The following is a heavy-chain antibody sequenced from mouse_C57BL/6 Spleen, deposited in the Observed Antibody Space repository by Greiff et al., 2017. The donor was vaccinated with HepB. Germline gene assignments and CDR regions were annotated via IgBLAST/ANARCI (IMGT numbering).Heavy chain of an antibody. Sequence: DVKLQESGPGLVKPSQSLSLTCSVTGYSITSGYYWNWIRQFPGNKLEWMGYISYDGSNNYDPSLKNRISITRDTSKNQFFLKLNSVTTEDTATYYCARLDSNYVSYAMDYWGQGTSVTVSS. CDR2: ISYDGSN. J-gene: IGHJ4*01. CDR3: ARLDSNYVSYAMDY. V-gene: IGHV3-6*01. D-gene: IGHD2-5*01. CDR1: GYSITSGYY.